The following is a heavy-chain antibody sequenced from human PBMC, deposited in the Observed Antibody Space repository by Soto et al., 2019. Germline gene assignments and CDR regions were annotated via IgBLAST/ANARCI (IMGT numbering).Heavy chain of an antibody. CDR3: ARGIAVERYFDY. D-gene: IGHD6-19*01. Sequence: TGGSLRLSCAASGFTFSSYAMHWVRQAPGKGLEYVSAISSNGGSTYYANSVKGRFTISRDNSKNTLYLQMGSLRAEDMAVYYCARGIAVERYFDYWGQGNLVTVS. V-gene: IGHV3-64*01. CDR2: ISSNGGST. J-gene: IGHJ4*02. CDR1: GFTFSSYA.